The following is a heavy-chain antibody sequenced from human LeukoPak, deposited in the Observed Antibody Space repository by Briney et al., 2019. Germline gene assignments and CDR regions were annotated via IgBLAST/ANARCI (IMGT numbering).Heavy chain of an antibody. V-gene: IGHV3-9*03. CDR3: AKGKGPYYYDSSGRIFDY. J-gene: IGHJ4*02. Sequence: GGSLRLSCAASGFTFDDYAMHWVRQAPGKGLEWVSAIRWNSRSIGYADSVKGRFTISRDNAKNSLYLQMNRLRAEDMDLYYCAKGKGPYYYDSSGRIFDYWGQGTLVTVSS. D-gene: IGHD3-22*01. CDR2: IRWNSRSI. CDR1: GFTFDDYA.